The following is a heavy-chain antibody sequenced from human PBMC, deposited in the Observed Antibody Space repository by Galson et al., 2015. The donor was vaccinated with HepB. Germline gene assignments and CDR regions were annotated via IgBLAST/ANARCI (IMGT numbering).Heavy chain of an antibody. J-gene: IGHJ4*02. CDR1: GFTFSSYW. V-gene: IGHV3-74*01. CDR3: ARTWGEDYSGSYPSPFDY. D-gene: IGHD1-26*01. Sequence: SLRLSCAASGFTFSSYWMHWVRHAPGKGLVWVSRINSDGSSTSYADSVKGRFTISRDNAKNTLYLQMNSLRAEDTAVYYCARTWGEDYSGSYPSPFDYWGQGTLVTVSS. CDR2: INSDGSST.